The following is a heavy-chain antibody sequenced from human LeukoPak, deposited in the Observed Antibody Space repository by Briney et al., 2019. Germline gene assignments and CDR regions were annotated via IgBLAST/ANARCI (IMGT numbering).Heavy chain of an antibody. CDR3: ARGGAAADIRIHY. D-gene: IGHD6-13*01. Sequence: VGSLRLSCAASGFTFSSYSMNWVRQAPGKGLEWVSSISSSSSYIYYADSVKGRFTISRDNAKNSLYLQMKCLRAEDTAVYYCARGGAAADIRIHYWAQGTLVTVSS. CDR2: ISSSSSYI. V-gene: IGHV3-21*01. CDR1: GFTFSSYS. J-gene: IGHJ4*02.